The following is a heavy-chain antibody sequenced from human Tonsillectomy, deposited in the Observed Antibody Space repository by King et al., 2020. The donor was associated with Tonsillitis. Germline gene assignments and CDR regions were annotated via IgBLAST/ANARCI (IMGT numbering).Heavy chain of an antibody. J-gene: IGHJ4*02. Sequence: HVQLQQSGPRLVKPSQTLSLTCAISGDSVSRNSAAWSWIRQSPSRGLEWLGRTYYKSQWYYDYALSVRSRRTINPDTSKNQVSLQLNSVTPEDTAVYYCVRTWEYSITWYVFDYWGQGTLVTVSS. V-gene: IGHV6-1*01. CDR3: VRTWEYSITWYVFDY. CDR1: GDSVSRNSAA. CDR2: TYYKSQWYY. D-gene: IGHD6-13*01.